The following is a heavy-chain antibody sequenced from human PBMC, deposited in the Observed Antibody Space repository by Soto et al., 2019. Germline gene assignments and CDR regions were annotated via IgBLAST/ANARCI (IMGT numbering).Heavy chain of an antibody. CDR3: ARHFSDSSSWYEDYYYYGMDV. D-gene: IGHD6-13*01. CDR2: IYYSGST. Sequence: SETLSLTCTVSGGSISSSSYYWGWIRQPPGKGLEWIGSIYYSGSTYYNPSLKSRVTISVDTSKNQFSLKLSSVTAADTAVYYCARHFSDSSSWYEDYYYYGMDVWGQGTTVTVSS. V-gene: IGHV4-39*01. J-gene: IGHJ6*02. CDR1: GGSISSSSYY.